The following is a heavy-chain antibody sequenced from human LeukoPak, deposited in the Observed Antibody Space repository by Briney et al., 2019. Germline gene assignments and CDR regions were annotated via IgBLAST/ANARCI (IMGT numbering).Heavy chain of an antibody. V-gene: IGHV5-51*01. D-gene: IGHD2-8*01. CDR2: IYPGDSDT. Sequence: GESLKISCTGSGYSFTNYWIAWVRQKPGKGLEWMGIIYPGDSDTRYSPSLQGQVTISADKSISTAYLQWSSLKASDTAMYYCARGLSYVDYWGQGTLVTVSS. J-gene: IGHJ4*02. CDR1: GYSFTNYW. CDR3: ARGLSYVDY.